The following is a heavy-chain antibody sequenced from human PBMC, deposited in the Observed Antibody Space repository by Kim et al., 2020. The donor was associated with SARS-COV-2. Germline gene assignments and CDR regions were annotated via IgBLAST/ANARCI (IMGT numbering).Heavy chain of an antibody. CDR3: ARSPRPSRGWFDP. V-gene: IGHV5-10-1*01. CDR2: IDPSDSYT. Sequence: GESLKISCKGSGYSFTSYWISWVRQMPGKGLEWLGRIDPSDSYTNYSPSFQGHVTISADKSISTAYLQWSSLKASDTAMYYCARSPRPSRGWFDPWGQGTLVTVSS. J-gene: IGHJ5*02. D-gene: IGHD3-10*01. CDR1: GYSFTSYW.